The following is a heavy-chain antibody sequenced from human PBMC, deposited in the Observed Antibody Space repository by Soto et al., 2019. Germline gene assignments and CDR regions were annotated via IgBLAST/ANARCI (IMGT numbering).Heavy chain of an antibody. J-gene: IGHJ6*02. Sequence: EVQLVESGGGLVQPGGSLRLSCAASGFTFSSYAMHWVRQAPGKGLEYVSASSSNGGSTYYANSVKGRFTISRDNSKNTLYLQMGSLRAEDMALYYCARGTVTTFYYYSMDVWGQATTVTVSS. CDR1: GFTFSSYA. CDR2: SSSNGGST. D-gene: IGHD4-17*01. CDR3: ARGTVTTFYYYSMDV. V-gene: IGHV3-64*01.